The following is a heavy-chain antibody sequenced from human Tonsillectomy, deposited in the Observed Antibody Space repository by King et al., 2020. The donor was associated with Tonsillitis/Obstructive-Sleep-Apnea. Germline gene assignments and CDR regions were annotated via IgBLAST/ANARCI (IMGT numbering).Heavy chain of an antibody. CDR3: ARGVDYSDSSGKNNWFDP. CDR2: IYYSGST. D-gene: IGHD3-22*01. J-gene: IGHJ5*02. Sequence: QLQESGPGLVKPSQTLSLTCTVSGGSISTGGYYWSWIRQHPGKGLEWIGYIYYSGSTYYNPSLKSRVTISVDTSKNQFSLKLSSVTAADTAVYYCARGVDYSDSSGKNNWFDPWGQGTLVTVSS. CDR1: GGSISTGGYY. V-gene: IGHV4-31*03.